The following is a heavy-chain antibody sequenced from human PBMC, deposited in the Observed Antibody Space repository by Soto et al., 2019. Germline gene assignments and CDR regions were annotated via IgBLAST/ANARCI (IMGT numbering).Heavy chain of an antibody. CDR3: ARDMGVFWSGDPEGGVDY. J-gene: IGHJ4*02. D-gene: IGHD3-3*01. CDR2: IKQDGSEK. CDR1: GFTFTNYW. Sequence: EAQLVESGGGLVQPGGSLRLSCAASGFTFTNYWMSWVRQAPGKGLEWVANIKQDGSEKYYADSAKGRFIISRDNAKTSLYLQMNSLRAEDTAVYYCARDMGVFWSGDPEGGVDYWGQGTPVTVSS. V-gene: IGHV3-7*01.